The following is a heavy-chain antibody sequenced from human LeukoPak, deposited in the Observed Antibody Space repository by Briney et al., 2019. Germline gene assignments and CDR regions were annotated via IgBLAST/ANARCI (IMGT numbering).Heavy chain of an antibody. CDR2: ICPDGSVV. CDR1: GFTFSAYC. D-gene: IGHD3-10*01. CDR3: VRDLREADH. V-gene: IGHV3-74*01. J-gene: IGHJ4*02. Sequence: GGSLRLSCVASGFTFSAYCMHWVRQAPEKGLEWVSRICPDGSVVNHADSVKGRFTTSRDNAKNTVFLQMNSLRVDDTAVYYCVRDLREADHWGLGTLVTVSS.